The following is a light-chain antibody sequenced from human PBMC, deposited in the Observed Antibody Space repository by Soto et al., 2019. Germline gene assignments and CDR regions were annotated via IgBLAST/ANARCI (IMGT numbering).Light chain of an antibody. CDR1: QDISNY. Sequence: DIQMTQSPSSLSASVGDRVTITCQASQDISNYLNWYQQKPGQAPKLLIYDASSVETGVPSRFSGSGSGTHFTFTISRLQPEDIATYYCQQYDDVSPGITFGPGTKVDIK. CDR3: QQYDDVSPGIT. V-gene: IGKV1-33*01. J-gene: IGKJ3*01. CDR2: DAS.